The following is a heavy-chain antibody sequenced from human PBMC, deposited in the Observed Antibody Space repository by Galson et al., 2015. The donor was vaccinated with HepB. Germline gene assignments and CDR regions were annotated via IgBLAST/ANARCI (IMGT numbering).Heavy chain of an antibody. Sequence: SVKVSCKASGYSFINFGINWVRQAPGQGLEWMGWISAYNGNTNYAQNLQDRVTLTTDTSTNTAYMELRSLSSDDTAVYYCARDRNYFDSLLWWGQGTPVTVSS. CDR1: GYSFINFG. V-gene: IGHV1-18*01. CDR2: ISAYNGNT. D-gene: IGHD3-22*01. CDR3: ARDRNYFDSLLW. J-gene: IGHJ4*02.